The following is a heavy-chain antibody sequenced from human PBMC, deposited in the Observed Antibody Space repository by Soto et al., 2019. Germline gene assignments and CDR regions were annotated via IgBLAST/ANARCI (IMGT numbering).Heavy chain of an antibody. Sequence: SETLSLTCTVSGGSISRCSYYWGWIRQPPGKGLEWIGSIYYSGSTYYNPSLKSRVTISVDTSKNQFSLKLSSVTAADTAVYYCARHTPAISISDHWGQGTPVTVSS. CDR2: IYYSGST. V-gene: IGHV4-39*01. D-gene: IGHD2-15*01. CDR1: GGSISRCSYY. CDR3: ARHTPAISISDH. J-gene: IGHJ4*02.